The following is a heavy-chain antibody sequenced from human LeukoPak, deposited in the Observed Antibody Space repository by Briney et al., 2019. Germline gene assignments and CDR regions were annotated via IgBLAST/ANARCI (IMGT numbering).Heavy chain of an antibody. CDR3: ATVQRTVDSSAPGGEYYYYGMDV. D-gene: IGHD6-19*01. J-gene: IGHJ6*02. CDR1: GYTLTELS. Sequence: ASVKVSCKVSGYTLTELSMHWVRQAPGKGLEWMGGFDPEDGETIYAQKFQGRVTMTEDTSTDTAYMELSSLRSEDTAVYYCATVQRTVDSSAPGGEYYYYGMDVWGQGTTVTVSS. V-gene: IGHV1-24*01. CDR2: FDPEDGET.